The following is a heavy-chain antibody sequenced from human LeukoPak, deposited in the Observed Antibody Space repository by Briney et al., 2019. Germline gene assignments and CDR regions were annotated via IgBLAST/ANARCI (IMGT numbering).Heavy chain of an antibody. D-gene: IGHD3-22*01. Sequence: PGGSLRLSCAASGFTFSSYWMSWVRQAPGKGLECVANIKGDGSEEYYVDSVKGRFSISRDNAKNSRYLQMNSLRDEEKAVYYCARDWLAGNPYHAFDLWGKGTMVTVSS. CDR3: ARDWLAGNPYHAFDL. J-gene: IGHJ3*01. CDR2: IKGDGSEE. CDR1: GFTFSSYW. V-gene: IGHV3-7*01.